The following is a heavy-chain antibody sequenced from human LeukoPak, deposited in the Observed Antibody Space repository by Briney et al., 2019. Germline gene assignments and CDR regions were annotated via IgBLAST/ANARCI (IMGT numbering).Heavy chain of an antibody. D-gene: IGHD5-18*01. CDR2: INHSGST. V-gene: IGHV4-34*01. CDR3: ARGRGYSYGFRY. Sequence: SETLSLTCAVYGGSFSGYYWSWIRQPPGKGLEWIGEINHSGSTNYNQSLKSRVTISVDTSKNQFSLKLSSVTAADTAVYYCARGRGYSYGFRYWGQGTLVTVSS. J-gene: IGHJ4*02. CDR1: GGSFSGYY.